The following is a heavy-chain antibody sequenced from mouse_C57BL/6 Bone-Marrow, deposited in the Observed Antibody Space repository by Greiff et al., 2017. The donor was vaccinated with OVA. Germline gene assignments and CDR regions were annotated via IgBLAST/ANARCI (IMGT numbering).Heavy chain of an antibody. J-gene: IGHJ3*01. CDR2: IRSKSNNYAT. CDR3: VRTDQAWFAY. Sequence: GGGLVQPKGSLKLSCAASGFSFNTYAMNWVRQAPGKGLEWVARIRSKSNNYATYYADSVKDRFTISRDDSESMLYLQMNNLKTEDTAMYYCVRTDQAWFAYWGQGTLVTVSA. CDR1: GFSFNTYA. V-gene: IGHV10-1*01.